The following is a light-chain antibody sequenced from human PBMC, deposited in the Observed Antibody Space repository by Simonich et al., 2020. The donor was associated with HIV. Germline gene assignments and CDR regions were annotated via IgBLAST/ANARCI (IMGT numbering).Light chain of an antibody. CDR1: QSITNN. V-gene: IGKV3-15*01. CDR2: DAS. CDR3: QQEET. J-gene: IGKJ1*01. Sequence: EIVMTQSPATLSVPPGDRATLYCRASQSITNNLAWYQQKPGQAPRLLIYDASTRATGFPARFSGSGSGTEFTLTISSMQSEDFAVYYCQQEETFGQGTKVEIK.